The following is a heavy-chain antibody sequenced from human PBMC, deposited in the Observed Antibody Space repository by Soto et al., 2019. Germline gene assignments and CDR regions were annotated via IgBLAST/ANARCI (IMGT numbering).Heavy chain of an antibody. CDR2: ISSSGRTI. J-gene: IGHJ4*02. V-gene: IGHV3-11*01. CDR3: ARSLGMGGDGYN. D-gene: IGHD3-16*01. CDR1: GFTSSDYY. Sequence: QVQLVESGGDLVKPGGSLRLSCAASGFTSSDYYMSWIRQAPGKGLEWVSYISSSGRTIYYAASVKGRFTISRDNAKNSLYPKMNSLRAEDTAVYYCARSLGMGGDGYNWGQGTLVTVSS.